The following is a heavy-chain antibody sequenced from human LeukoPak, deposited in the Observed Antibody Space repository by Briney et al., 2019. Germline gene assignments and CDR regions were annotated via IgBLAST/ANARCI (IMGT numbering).Heavy chain of an antibody. J-gene: IGHJ6*03. CDR3: ARRRPAPMVNLEEDQQYYMDV. CDR2: INYGGST. D-gene: IGHD5-18*01. V-gene: IGHV4-59*08. Sequence: SETLSLTCSVSGGSLSDDYWSWIRQPPGKALEWIGYINYGGSTNHNPSLKSRVTMSVDTSKNQFSLILSSVSAADTAVYYCARRRPAPMVNLEEDQQYYMDVWGSGTTVTVSS. CDR1: GGSLSDDY.